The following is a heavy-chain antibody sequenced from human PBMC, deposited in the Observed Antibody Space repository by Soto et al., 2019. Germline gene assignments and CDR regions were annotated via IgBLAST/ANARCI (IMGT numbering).Heavy chain of an antibody. D-gene: IGHD3-9*01. CDR2: ISVSGGST. CDR1: GFTFCSYA. V-gene: IGHV3-23*01. CDR3: AKDYETTVGLRYFDWPRGAFDY. J-gene: IGHJ4*02. Sequence: SGGALRLSCAASGFTFCSYAMSWGRPAPGKGLEGVLAISVSGGSTYYADSVKGRFTISRDNSKNTLYLQMNSLRAEDTAVYYCAKDYETTVGLRYFDWPRGAFDYWGQGTLVTVSS.